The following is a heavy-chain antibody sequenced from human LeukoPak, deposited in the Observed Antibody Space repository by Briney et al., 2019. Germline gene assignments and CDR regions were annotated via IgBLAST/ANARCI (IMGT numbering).Heavy chain of an antibody. D-gene: IGHD2-21*02. CDR1: GFTFSDHY. V-gene: IGHV3-72*01. CDR2: SRNKANSYTT. Sequence: SGGSLRLSCAVSGFTFSDHYMDWVRQAPGKGLEWVARSRNKANSYTTEYAASVKGRFTISRDDSKNSLYLQMNSLKAEDTAFYYCARVVVTIYYGLDVWGQGTTVTVSS. CDR3: ARVVVTIYYGLDV. J-gene: IGHJ6*02.